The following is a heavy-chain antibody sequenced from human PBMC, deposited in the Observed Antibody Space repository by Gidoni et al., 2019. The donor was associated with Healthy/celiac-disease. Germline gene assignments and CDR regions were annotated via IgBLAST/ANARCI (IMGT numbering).Heavy chain of an antibody. Sequence: QLQLQESGPGLVKPSETLSLTCTVSVGSISSSSYYWGWIRQPPGKGLEWIGSIYYSGSTYYNTSLKSRVTISVETSKNQFSLKLSSVTAADTAVYYCARRSIGYCSSTSCWRGWFDPWGQGTLVTVSS. CDR1: VGSISSSSYY. D-gene: IGHD2-2*01. CDR3: ARRSIGYCSSTSCWRGWFDP. CDR2: IYYSGST. V-gene: IGHV4-39*01. J-gene: IGHJ5*02.